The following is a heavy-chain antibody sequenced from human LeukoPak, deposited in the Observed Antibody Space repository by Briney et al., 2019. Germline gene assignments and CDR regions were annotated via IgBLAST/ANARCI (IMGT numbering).Heavy chain of an antibody. CDR2: IFSDGSKK. Sequence: GGSLRLSCAASGLTFSPYTMHWVRQAPGKGLEWVAFIFSDGSKKYYADSVKGRFTISRDNTKNTLYLEMNSLRPEDTAVYFCARDNNYRGPGSHLYYFDNWGQGTLVTVSS. V-gene: IGHV3-30-3*01. J-gene: IGHJ4*02. CDR3: ARDNNYRGPGSHLYYFDN. D-gene: IGHD3-10*01. CDR1: GLTFSPYT.